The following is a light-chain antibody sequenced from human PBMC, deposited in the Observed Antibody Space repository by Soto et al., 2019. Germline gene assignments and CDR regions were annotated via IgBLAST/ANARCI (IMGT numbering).Light chain of an antibody. V-gene: IGKV3-20*01. Sequence: IVLTQSPGTLSLSPGERATLSCRASQSVSSSYLAWYQQKPGQAPRLLIYGASSRATDIPDRFSGRGSGTDFTLTINRLEPEDFAVYYCQQYGSSITFGQGTRLEIK. CDR3: QQYGSSIT. J-gene: IGKJ5*01. CDR2: GAS. CDR1: QSVSSSY.